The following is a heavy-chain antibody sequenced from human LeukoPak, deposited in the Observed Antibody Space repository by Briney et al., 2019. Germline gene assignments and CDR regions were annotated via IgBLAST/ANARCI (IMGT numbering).Heavy chain of an antibody. CDR1: GFTFSSYE. D-gene: IGHD3-22*01. Sequence: GGSLRLSCAASGFTFSSYEMHWVRQAPGKGLEWVSYTSSSDSTIYYADSVKGRFTISRDNAKNSLYLQMNSLRAEDTAVYYCTTDAKRYYYDSSGYWKRFDYWGQGTLVTVSS. V-gene: IGHV3-48*03. CDR2: TSSSDSTI. J-gene: IGHJ4*02. CDR3: TTDAKRYYYDSSGYWKRFDY.